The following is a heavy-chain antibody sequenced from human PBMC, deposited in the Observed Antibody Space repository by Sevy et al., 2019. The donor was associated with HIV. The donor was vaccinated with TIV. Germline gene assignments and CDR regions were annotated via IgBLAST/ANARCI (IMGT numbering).Heavy chain of an antibody. D-gene: IGHD4-17*01. J-gene: IGHJ4*02. Sequence: GGSLRLSCAASGFTFSSYWMSWVRQAPGKGLEWVANIKQDGSEKYYVDSVKGRFTISRDNAKNSLYLQMNSLRAEDTSAYYCARVPYGGNLHFDYWGQGTLVTVSS. CDR3: ARVPYGGNLHFDY. CDR1: GFTFSSYW. CDR2: IKQDGSEK. V-gene: IGHV3-7*01.